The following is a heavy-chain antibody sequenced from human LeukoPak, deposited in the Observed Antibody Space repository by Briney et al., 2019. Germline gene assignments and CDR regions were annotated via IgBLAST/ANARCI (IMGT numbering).Heavy chain of an antibody. J-gene: IGHJ5*02. V-gene: IGHV3-30*02. Sequence: GGSLRLSCAASEFTFSSYGMRWVRQAPGKGLEWVAFIRYDGSNKYYADSVKGRFTISRDNSKNTLYLQMNSLRAEDTAVYYCAKDSPITMVRGVDPWGQGTLVTVSS. CDR2: IRYDGSNK. CDR3: AKDSPITMVRGVDP. CDR1: EFTFSSYG. D-gene: IGHD3-10*01.